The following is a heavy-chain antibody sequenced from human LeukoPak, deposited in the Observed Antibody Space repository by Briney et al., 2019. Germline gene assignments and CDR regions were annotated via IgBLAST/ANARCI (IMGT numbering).Heavy chain of an antibody. J-gene: IGHJ4*02. D-gene: IGHD4-17*01. CDR3: ARDGVIYGSIDY. Sequence: GGSLRPSCAASGFTFSSYAMHWVRQAPGKGLEWVAVISYDGSNKYYADSVKGRFTISRDNSKNTLYLQMNSLRAEDTAVYYCARDGVIYGSIDYWGQGTLVTVSS. V-gene: IGHV3-30*04. CDR2: ISYDGSNK. CDR1: GFTFSSYA.